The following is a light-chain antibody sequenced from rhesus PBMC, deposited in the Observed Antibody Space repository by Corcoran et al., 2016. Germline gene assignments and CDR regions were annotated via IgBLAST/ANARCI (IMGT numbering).Light chain of an antibody. CDR3: LQYNSSPFT. CDR2: KAY. J-gene: IGKJ3*01. Sequence: DIQMTQSPSSLSASVGDTVTITCRASQSISSWLDWFQQKPGKAPKLLIYKAYSLQTGVPSRFSGSGSRTDFTLTLSSLQPGDSATYYCLQYNSSPFTFGPGTKLDIK. V-gene: IGKV1-22*01. CDR1: QSISSW.